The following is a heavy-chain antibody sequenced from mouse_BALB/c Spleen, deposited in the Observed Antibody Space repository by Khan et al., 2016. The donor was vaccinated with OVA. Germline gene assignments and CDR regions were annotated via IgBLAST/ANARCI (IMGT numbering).Heavy chain of an antibody. CDR2: IWGGGGT. CDR3: ARAYYRYDGYDAMDY. D-gene: IGHD2-14*01. J-gene: IGHJ4*01. CDR1: GFSLSRYN. V-gene: IGHV2-6-4*01. Sequence: QMQLEESGPGLGAPSQSLSITCTVSGFSLSRYNIHWIRQPPGKSLEWLGMIWGGGGTDYNSTLKSRLSIRKENSKSQVLLKMNRLQTDDTAMYYCARAYYRYDGYDAMDYWGQGTSVTVSS.